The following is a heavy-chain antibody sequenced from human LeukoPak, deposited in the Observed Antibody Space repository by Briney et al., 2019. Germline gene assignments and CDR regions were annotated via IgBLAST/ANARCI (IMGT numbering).Heavy chain of an antibody. V-gene: IGHV1-46*01. J-gene: IGHJ4*02. CDR2: INPHIGAT. Sequence: ASVKVSCKASGYTFTSYSMHWVRQAPGQGLEWMGVINPHIGATTYAQEFQGRVTMTSDMSTNTVHMELKSLRSGDTAVYYCARVVGGYDLFDYWGQGTLVTVSS. CDR1: GYTFTSYS. D-gene: IGHD5-12*01. CDR3: ARVVGGYDLFDY.